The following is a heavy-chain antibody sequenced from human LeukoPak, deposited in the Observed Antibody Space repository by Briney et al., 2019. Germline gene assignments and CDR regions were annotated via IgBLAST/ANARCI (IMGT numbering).Heavy chain of an antibody. Sequence: SETLSLTCTVSGGSISSYYWSWIRQPPGKGLEWIGYIYYSGSTNYNPSLKSRVTISVDTSKNQFSLKLSSVTAADTAVYYCARATDDSSGYYSYYFDYWGQGTLVTVSS. CDR3: ARATDDSSGYYSYYFDY. CDR2: IYYSGST. J-gene: IGHJ4*02. CDR1: GGSISSYY. V-gene: IGHV4-59*01. D-gene: IGHD3-22*01.